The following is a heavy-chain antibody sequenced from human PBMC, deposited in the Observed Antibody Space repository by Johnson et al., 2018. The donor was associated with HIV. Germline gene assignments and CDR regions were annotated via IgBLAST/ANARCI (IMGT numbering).Heavy chain of an antibody. CDR3: AKGGITMAPDAFDI. D-gene: IGHD3-10*01. Sequence: VQLVESGGGLVQPGGSLRLSCAASGFIFSSYAMHWVRQAPGKGLQYVSAISSNGGSTYYANSVKGRFTISRDNSKNTLYLQMNSLRAEDTDVYYCAKGGITMAPDAFDIWGQGTMVTVSS. CDR2: ISSNGGST. J-gene: IGHJ3*02. CDR1: GFIFSSYA. V-gene: IGHV3-64*01.